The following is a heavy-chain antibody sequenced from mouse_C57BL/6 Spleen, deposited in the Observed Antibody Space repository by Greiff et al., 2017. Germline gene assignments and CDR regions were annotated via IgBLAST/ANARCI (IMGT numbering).Heavy chain of an antibody. CDR3: ARSSEGFAY. CDR1: GYAFSSSW. CDR2: IYPGDGDT. J-gene: IGHJ3*01. Sequence: VKLQESGPELVKPGASVKISCKASGYAFSSSWMNWVKQRPGKGLEWIGRIYPGDGDTNYNGKFKGKATLTADKSSSTAYMQLSSLTSEDSAVYFCARSSEGFAYWGQGTLVTVSA. V-gene: IGHV1-82*01.